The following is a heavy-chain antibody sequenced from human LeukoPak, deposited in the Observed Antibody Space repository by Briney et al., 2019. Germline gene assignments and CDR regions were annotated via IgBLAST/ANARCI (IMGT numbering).Heavy chain of an antibody. D-gene: IGHD5-24*01. V-gene: IGHV1-69*04. Sequence: SVKVSCKASGGTFSSYAICWVRQAPGQGLEWMGRIIPIFGIANYAQKFQGRVTITADKSTSTAYMELSSLRSEDTAVYYCARDPDGYNFNGLAGGVDYWGQGTLVTVSS. J-gene: IGHJ4*02. CDR1: GGTFSSYA. CDR2: IIPIFGIA. CDR3: ARDPDGYNFNGLAGGVDY.